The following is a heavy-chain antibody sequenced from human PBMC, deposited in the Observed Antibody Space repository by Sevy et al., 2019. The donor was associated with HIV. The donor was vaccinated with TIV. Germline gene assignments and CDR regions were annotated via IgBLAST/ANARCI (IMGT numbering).Heavy chain of an antibody. CDR1: GYTFTGYY. D-gene: IGHD5-12*01. CDR3: ARDRGAGWLQSVYYFDY. J-gene: IGHJ4*02. CDR2: INPNSGGT. Sequence: ASVKVSCKASGYTFTGYYIHWVRQAPGQGLEWMGRINPNSGGTNYAQKFQGRVTMTRDTSISTAYMELSRLRSDDTAVYYCARDRGAGWLQSVYYFDYWGQGTLVTVSS. V-gene: IGHV1-2*06.